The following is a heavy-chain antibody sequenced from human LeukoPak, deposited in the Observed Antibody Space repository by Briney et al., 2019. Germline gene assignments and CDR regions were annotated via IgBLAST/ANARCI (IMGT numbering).Heavy chain of an antibody. J-gene: IGHJ4*02. CDR3: VRQPDSARYGFDF. Sequence: GSLRLSCSASGFTFSNYDIHWVRQATGKGLEWVSAIGSSGDTYYIDSVKGRFTISRESAKDSLYLQMNSLRAEDTAVYYCVRQPDSARYGFDFWGQGTLVTVSS. CDR2: IGSSGDT. D-gene: IGHD1-26*01. V-gene: IGHV3-13*01. CDR1: GFTFSNYD.